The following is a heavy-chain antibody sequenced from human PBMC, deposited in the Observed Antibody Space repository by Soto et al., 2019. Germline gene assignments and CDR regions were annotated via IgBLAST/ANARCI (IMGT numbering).Heavy chain of an antibody. CDR2: IYHGGTT. V-gene: IGHV4-38-2*01. J-gene: IGHJ4*01. Sequence: SDTLSLTCPVSGYSSSSGSYWAWIRPPPGKGPEWIASIYHGGTTFDNPSLKSRITISVDTSNNQFSLKLTSVTAADTAVYYCARVHVMVVAGSTFDYWGHGTLVTVSS. CDR1: GYSSSSGSY. CDR3: ARVHVMVVAGSTFDY. D-gene: IGHD6-19*01.